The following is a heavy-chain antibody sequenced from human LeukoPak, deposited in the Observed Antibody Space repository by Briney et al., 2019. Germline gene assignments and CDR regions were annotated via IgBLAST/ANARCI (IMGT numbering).Heavy chain of an antibody. CDR2: INHSGST. V-gene: IGHV4-34*01. CDR1: GGSFSGYY. D-gene: IGHD3-10*01. Sequence: SETLSLTCAVYGGSFSGYYWSWIRQPPGKGLEWIGEINHSGSTNYNPSLKSRVTISVDTSKNQFSLKLSSVTAADTAVYYCAREYGSGSEFDPWGQGTLVTVSS. J-gene: IGHJ5*02. CDR3: AREYGSGSEFDP.